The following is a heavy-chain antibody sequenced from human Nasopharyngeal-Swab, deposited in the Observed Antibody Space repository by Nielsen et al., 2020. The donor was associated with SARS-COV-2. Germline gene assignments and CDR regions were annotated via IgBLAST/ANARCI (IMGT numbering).Heavy chain of an antibody. V-gene: IGHV3-23*01. J-gene: IGHJ4*02. D-gene: IGHD1-20*01. Sequence: GESLKISFAASGFTFSSYAMSWVRQAPGKGLEWVSAISGSGGSTYYADSVKGRFTISRDNSKNTPYLQMNSLRAEDTAVYYCAKVGFRSITGTSPLEYWGQGTLVTVSS. CDR1: GFTFSSYA. CDR2: ISGSGGST. CDR3: AKVGFRSITGTSPLEY.